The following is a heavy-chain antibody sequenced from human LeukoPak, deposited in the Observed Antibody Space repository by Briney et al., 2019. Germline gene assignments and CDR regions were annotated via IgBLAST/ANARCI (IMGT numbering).Heavy chain of an antibody. Sequence: GGSLRLSCTASGFTFGDYAMSWVRQAPGKGLEWVGFIRSKAYGGTTEYAASVKGRFTISRDDSKSIAYLQMNSLKTEDTAVYYCTRVIRWLQFDTIFDYWGQGTLVTVSS. V-gene: IGHV3-49*04. D-gene: IGHD5-24*01. J-gene: IGHJ4*02. CDR2: IRSKAYGGTT. CDR3: TRVIRWLQFDTIFDY. CDR1: GFTFGDYA.